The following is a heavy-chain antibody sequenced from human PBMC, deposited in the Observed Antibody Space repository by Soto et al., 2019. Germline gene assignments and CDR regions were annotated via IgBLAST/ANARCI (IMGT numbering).Heavy chain of an antibody. CDR3: ARAPHDYGDYRIDVIDY. D-gene: IGHD4-17*01. CDR2: ISSSSSYI. Sequence: GGSLRLSCAASGFTFSSYSMNWVRQAPGKGLEWVSSISSSSSYIYYADSVKGRFTISRDNAKNSLYLQMNSLRAEDTAVYYCARAPHDYGDYRIDVIDYWGQGTLVTVSA. CDR1: GFTFSSYS. J-gene: IGHJ4*02. V-gene: IGHV3-21*01.